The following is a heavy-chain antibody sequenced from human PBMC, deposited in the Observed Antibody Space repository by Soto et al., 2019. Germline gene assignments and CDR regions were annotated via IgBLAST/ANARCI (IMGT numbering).Heavy chain of an antibody. CDR1: GTSILSSSYY. V-gene: IGHV4-39*01. J-gene: IGHJ5*02. Sequence: SGTLSLTCPVSGTSILSSSYYWAWIRQPPGKGLECIGSIFYSGSTYYNPSLKSRVTISLDTSKNQFSLKLSSVTAADTAVYYCARHVVLPSQLVRGLGNWFDPWGQGTLVTVS. D-gene: IGHD6-13*01. CDR2: IFYSGST. CDR3: ARHVVLPSQLVRGLGNWFDP.